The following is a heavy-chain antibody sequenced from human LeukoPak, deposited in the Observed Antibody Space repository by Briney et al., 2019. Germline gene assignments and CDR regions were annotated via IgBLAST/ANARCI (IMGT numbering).Heavy chain of an antibody. V-gene: IGHV3-7*01. CDR3: GLYSSSQTAMDV. CDR1: GLSFSRYW. J-gene: IGHJ6*02. D-gene: IGHD2-2*01. Sequence: GGSLRLSCAASGLSFSRYWMSWVRQAPGKGLEWVADINQDGSEKYYVDSVKGRFTTSRDNAKNSLYMQMNSLRAEDTAVYYCGLYSSSQTAMDVWGQGTAVTVSS. CDR2: INQDGSEK.